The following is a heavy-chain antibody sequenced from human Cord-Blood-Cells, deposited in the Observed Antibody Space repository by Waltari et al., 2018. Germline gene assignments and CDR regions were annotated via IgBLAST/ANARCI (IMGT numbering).Heavy chain of an antibody. CDR1: GGTFSSYT. J-gene: IGHJ3*02. CDR2: IIPILGIA. CDR3: AREGITYYDILTGYYDAFDI. V-gene: IGHV1-69*08. D-gene: IGHD3-9*01. Sequence: QVQLVQSGAEVKKPGSSVKVSCKASGGTFSSYTISWVRHAPGQGLEWMGRIIPILGIANYAQKCQGRVTITADKSTSTAYMELSSLRSEDTAVYYCAREGITYYDILTGYYDAFDIWGQGTMVTVSS.